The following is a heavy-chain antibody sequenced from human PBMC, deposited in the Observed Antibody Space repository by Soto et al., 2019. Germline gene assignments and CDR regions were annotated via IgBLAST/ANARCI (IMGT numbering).Heavy chain of an antibody. J-gene: IGHJ4*02. CDR2: IDWDDDK. Sequence: SGPTLVNPTQTLTLTCTFSGFSLSTSGMCVSWIRQPPGKALEWLALIDWDDDKYYSTSLKTRLTISKDTSKNQVVLTMTNMGPVDTATYYCARSRGHSSGWYLNYFDYWGQGTLVTVSS. CDR3: ARSRGHSSGWYLNYFDY. CDR1: GFSLSTSGMC. D-gene: IGHD6-19*01. V-gene: IGHV2-70*01.